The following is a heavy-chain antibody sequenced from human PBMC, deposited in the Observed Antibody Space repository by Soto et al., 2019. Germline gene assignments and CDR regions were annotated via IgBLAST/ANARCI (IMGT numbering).Heavy chain of an antibody. D-gene: IGHD3-22*01. Sequence: PGESLKISCKASGYSFSFYWIGWVRQMPGKGLEWMAIMYPDDSDIRYSPSFEAHVTISADKSTSTAFLQWSSLKASDTAMYYCATAYVYDFENSNYYRDAFDIGGQGTLVTVSS. CDR1: GYSFSFYW. J-gene: IGHJ3*02. CDR3: ATAYVYDFENSNYYRDAFDI. CDR2: MYPDDSDI. V-gene: IGHV5-51*01.